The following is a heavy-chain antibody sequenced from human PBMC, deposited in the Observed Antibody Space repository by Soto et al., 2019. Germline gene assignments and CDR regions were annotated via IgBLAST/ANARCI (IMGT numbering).Heavy chain of an antibody. CDR3: ARERSVGYCITTTCPKPFYYYAMDV. CDR1: GGTFTNYA. D-gene: IGHD2-2*01. J-gene: IGHJ6*02. CDR2: IIPIFGTP. Sequence: QVQLVQSGAEVKKPGSSLKVSCKASGGTFTNYAFSWVRQAPGQGPAWMGGIIPIFGTPDYAQKFQGRVIITADESTRTVSMELNSLRSDDTAVYYCARERSVGYCITTTCPKPFYYYAMDVWGQGTTVTVSS. V-gene: IGHV1-69*12.